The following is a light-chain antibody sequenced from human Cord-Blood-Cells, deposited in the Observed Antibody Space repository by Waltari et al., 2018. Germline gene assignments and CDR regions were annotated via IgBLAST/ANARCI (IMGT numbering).Light chain of an antibody. J-gene: IGKJ1*01. CDR1: QNITCY. CDR3: QQSYSTPRT. V-gene: IGKV1-39*01. Sequence: DIKMTQSPSSLSASVGDRVTITCRASQNITCYLNWYQQKPGKAPQLLIYATSTLPSGVPTRFSASGSGTDFTLTISSLQPEDFATYYCQQSYSTPRTFGQGTKVEIK. CDR2: ATS.